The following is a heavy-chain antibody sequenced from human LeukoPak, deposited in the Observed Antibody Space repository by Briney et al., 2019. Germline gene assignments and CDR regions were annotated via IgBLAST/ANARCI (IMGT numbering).Heavy chain of an antibody. CDR1: RFTFSSYA. CDR2: ISYDGSNK. D-gene: IGHD6-19*01. J-gene: IGHJ4*02. Sequence: PGGSLRLSCAASRFTFSSYAMHWVRQAPGKGLEWVAVISYDGSNKYYADSVKGRFTISRDNSKNTLYLQMRSLKTEDTAVYHCVRVAYTSDWHFDYWGQGTLVTVSS. V-gene: IGHV3-30-3*01. CDR3: VRVAYTSDWHFDY.